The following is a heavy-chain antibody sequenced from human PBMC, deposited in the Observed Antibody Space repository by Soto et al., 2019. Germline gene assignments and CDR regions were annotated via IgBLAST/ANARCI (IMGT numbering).Heavy chain of an antibody. CDR2: IYHSGST. CDR1: GGSISSSNC. V-gene: IGHV4-4*02. D-gene: IGHD3-22*01. CDR3: PRESLGYCGSSVANTHFNY. J-gene: IGHJ4*01. Sequence: SETLPLTCAVSGGSISSSNCCSWVRQPTGKGLEWLGVIYHSGSTNYNPSLKSRVTISVDKSKNQFSLKLSSVTAADTVVYYSPRESLGYCGSSVANTHFNYW.